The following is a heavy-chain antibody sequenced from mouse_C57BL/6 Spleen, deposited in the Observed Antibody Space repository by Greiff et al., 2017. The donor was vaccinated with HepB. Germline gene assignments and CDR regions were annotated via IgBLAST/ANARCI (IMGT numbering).Heavy chain of an antibody. CDR1: GFTFSDYG. CDR3: ARQAYFDY. Sequence: EVKLVESGGGSVKPGGSLKLSCAASGFTFSDYGMHWVRQAPEKGLEWVAYISSGSSTIYYADTVKGRFTISRDNAKNTLFLQMTSLKSEDTAMYYCARQAYFDYWGQGTTLTVSS. V-gene: IGHV5-17*01. CDR2: ISSGSSTI. J-gene: IGHJ2*01.